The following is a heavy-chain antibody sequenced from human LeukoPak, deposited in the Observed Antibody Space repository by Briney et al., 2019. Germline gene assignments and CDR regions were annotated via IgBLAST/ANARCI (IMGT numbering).Heavy chain of an antibody. D-gene: IGHD3-16*01. CDR3: ARRAGAYTHPYDY. Sequence: PGGSLRLSCTVSGFTASSNSMSWVRQAPGKGLEWVSFIYSAGSTHYSDSVKGRFTISIDNSKNTLYLQMNSLRAEDTAVYYCARRAGAYTHPYDYWGQGTLVTVS. CDR1: GFTASSNS. V-gene: IGHV3-53*01. J-gene: IGHJ4*02. CDR2: IYSAGST.